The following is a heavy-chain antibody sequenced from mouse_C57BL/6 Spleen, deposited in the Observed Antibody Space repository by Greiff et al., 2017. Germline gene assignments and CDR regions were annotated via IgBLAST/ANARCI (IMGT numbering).Heavy chain of an antibody. V-gene: IGHV6-3*01. CDR3: TGGYGRGYFDV. CDR2: IRLKSDNYAT. J-gene: IGHJ1*03. CDR1: GFTFSNYW. Sequence: EVMLVESGGGLVQPGGSMKLSCVASGFTFSNYWMNWVRQSPEKGLEWVAQIRLKSDNYATNYAESGKGRFTVSRDDSKSSVYLQMNNLRAEDTGIYYCTGGYGRGYFDVWGTGTTVTVSS. D-gene: IGHD1-2*01.